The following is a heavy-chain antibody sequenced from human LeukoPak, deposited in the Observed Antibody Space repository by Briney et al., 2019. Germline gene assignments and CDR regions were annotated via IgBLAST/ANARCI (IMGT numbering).Heavy chain of an antibody. CDR2: INHSGST. V-gene: IGHV4-34*01. CDR1: GGSFSGYY. J-gene: IGHJ3*02. D-gene: IGHD2-15*01. Sequence: SETLSLTCAVYGGSFSGYYWSWIRQPPGKGLEWIGEINHSGSTNYNPSLKSRVTISVDTSKNQFSLKLSSVTAADTAVYYCARGRADTRGGAFDIWGQGTMVTVSS. CDR3: ARGRADTRGGAFDI.